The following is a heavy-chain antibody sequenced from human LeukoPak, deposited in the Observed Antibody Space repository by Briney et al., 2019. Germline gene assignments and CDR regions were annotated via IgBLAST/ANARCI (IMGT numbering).Heavy chain of an antibody. D-gene: IGHD3-22*01. J-gene: IGHJ4*02. CDR1: GFTVSSNY. V-gene: IGHV3-66*01. Sequence: GGSLRLSCAASGFTVSSNYMSWVRQAPGKGLEWVSVIYSGGSTYYADSVKGRFTISRDNSKNTLYLQMNSLRAEDTAVYYCARDRGYYDSSGYYNDWGQGTLVTVSS. CDR3: ARDRGYYDSSGYYND. CDR2: IYSGGST.